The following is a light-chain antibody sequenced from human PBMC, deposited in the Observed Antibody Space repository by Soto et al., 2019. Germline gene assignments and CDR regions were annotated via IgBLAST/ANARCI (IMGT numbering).Light chain of an antibody. CDR3: QQYGSSPLT. Sequence: EIVLTQSPGTLSLSPGERATLSCRASQSVSSSYVAWYQQNPGQAPRLLIYGASSRATGIPDRFSGSGSGTDFTLTISRLEPEDFAVYYCQQYGSSPLTFGQGTEVEIK. CDR1: QSVSSSY. CDR2: GAS. V-gene: IGKV3-20*01. J-gene: IGKJ1*01.